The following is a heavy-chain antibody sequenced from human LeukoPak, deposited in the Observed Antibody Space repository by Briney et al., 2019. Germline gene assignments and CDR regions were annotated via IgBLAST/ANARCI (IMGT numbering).Heavy chain of an antibody. D-gene: IGHD6-19*01. CDR1: GYSFTSYW. CDR2: IDPSDSYT. CDR3: ARHVVAVAGTSWFDP. V-gene: IGHV5-10-1*01. J-gene: IGHJ5*02. Sequence: GESLKISCKGSGYSFTSYWISWVRQMPGKGLEWMGRIDPSDSYTNYSPSFQGHVTTSADKSISTAYLQWSSLKASDTAMYYCARHVVAVAGTSWFDPWGQGTLVTVSS.